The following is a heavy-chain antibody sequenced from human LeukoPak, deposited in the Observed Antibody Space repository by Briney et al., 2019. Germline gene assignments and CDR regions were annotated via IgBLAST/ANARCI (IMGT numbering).Heavy chain of an antibody. CDR2: IYYSGST. Sequence: SQTLSLTCTVSGGSISSGDYYWSWIRQPPGKGLEWIGYIYYSGSTYYNPSLKSRVTISVDTSKNQFSLKLSSVTAADTAVYYCARTVEIDYYYGMDVWGQGTTVTVS. V-gene: IGHV4-30-4*01. D-gene: IGHD5-12*01. J-gene: IGHJ6*02. CDR1: GGSISSGDYY. CDR3: ARTVEIDYYYGMDV.